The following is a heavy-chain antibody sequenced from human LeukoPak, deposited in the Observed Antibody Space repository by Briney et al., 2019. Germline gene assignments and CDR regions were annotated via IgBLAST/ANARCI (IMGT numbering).Heavy chain of an antibody. CDR3: AKDKGDGGSYYFDY. V-gene: IGHV3-9*01. CDR2: ISWNSGSI. J-gene: IGHJ4*02. CDR1: GFIFDDYA. Sequence: PGGSLRLSCAASGFIFDDYAMHWVRQAPGKGLEWVSGISWNSGSIGYADSVKGRFTISRDNAKNSLYLQMNSLRAEDTALYYCAKDKGDGGSYYFDYWGQGTLVTVSS. D-gene: IGHD5-12*01.